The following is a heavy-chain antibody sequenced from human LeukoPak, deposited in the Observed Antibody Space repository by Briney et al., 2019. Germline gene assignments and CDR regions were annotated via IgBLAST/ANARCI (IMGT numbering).Heavy chain of an antibody. V-gene: IGHV4-39*01. D-gene: IGHD1-1*01. CDR2: ISYSGTT. Sequence: DPSETLSLTCTVSGGSISSSNYFWGWVRQPPGKGLEWIGTISYSGTTHDNPSLKSRVIISVDTSKNQFSLKLSSVTAADTAVYYCARLNDPFDPWGQGTLVTVSS. J-gene: IGHJ5*02. CDR3: ARLNDPFDP. CDR1: GGSISSSNYF.